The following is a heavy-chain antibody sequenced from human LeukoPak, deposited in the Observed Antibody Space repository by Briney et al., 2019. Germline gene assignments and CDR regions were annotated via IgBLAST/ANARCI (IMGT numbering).Heavy chain of an antibody. Sequence: GGSLRLSCAASGFTFSDYYMNWIRQAPGKGLEWVSYISGTSSHANYADSVKGRFTISRDNAKNSLYLQMNSLRAEDTAVYYCARGDYGGDYFDSWGQGTLVTVSS. CDR1: GFTFSDYY. CDR2: ISGTSSHA. CDR3: ARGDYGGDYFDS. V-gene: IGHV3-11*05. J-gene: IGHJ4*02. D-gene: IGHD4-23*01.